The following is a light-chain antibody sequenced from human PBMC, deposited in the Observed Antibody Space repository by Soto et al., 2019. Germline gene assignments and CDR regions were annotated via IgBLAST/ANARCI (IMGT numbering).Light chain of an antibody. CDR2: DDN. CDR3: GSWDSSLSAYV. Sequence: QSVMTQPPSVSAAPGQKVTISCSGRSSHIGGNSVSWYQQLPGTAPKLLIYDDNKRPSGIPDRFSGSKSGTSATLGITGFQTGDEADYYCGSWDSSLSAYVFGTGTKLTVL. V-gene: IGLV1-51*01. CDR1: SSHIGGNS. J-gene: IGLJ1*01.